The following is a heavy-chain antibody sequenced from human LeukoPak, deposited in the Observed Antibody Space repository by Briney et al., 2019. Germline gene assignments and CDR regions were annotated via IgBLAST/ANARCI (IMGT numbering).Heavy chain of an antibody. CDR3: ARAPTLSPFDP. Sequence: QPGGSLRLSCAASGFTLSSYWMHWVRQAPGKGLVWVSRINSDGSSTSYADSVKGRFTISRDNAKNTLYLQMNSLRAEDTAVYYCARAPTLSPFDPWGQGTLVTVSS. V-gene: IGHV3-74*01. CDR1: GFTLSSYW. J-gene: IGHJ5*02. CDR2: INSDGSST.